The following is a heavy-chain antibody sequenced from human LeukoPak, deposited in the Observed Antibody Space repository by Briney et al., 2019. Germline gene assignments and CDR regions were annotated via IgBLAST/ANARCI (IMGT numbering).Heavy chain of an antibody. Sequence: GGSLRLSCAASGFTFSSYAMHWVRQAPGKGLEWVAVISYDGSNKYYADSVKGRFTISRDNSKNTLYLQMNSLRAEDTAVYYCAREVTMIVVVITAPDYWGQGTLVTVSS. CDR1: GFTFSSYA. D-gene: IGHD3-22*01. CDR2: ISYDGSNK. CDR3: AREVTMIVVVITAPDY. J-gene: IGHJ4*02. V-gene: IGHV3-30-3*01.